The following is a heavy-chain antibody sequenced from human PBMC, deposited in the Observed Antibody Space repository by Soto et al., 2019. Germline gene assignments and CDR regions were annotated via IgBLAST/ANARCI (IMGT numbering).Heavy chain of an antibody. CDR2: IYYSGST. CDR3: ATGYSSSWSNPGAFDI. V-gene: IGHV4-59*08. D-gene: IGHD6-13*01. Sequence: SETLPLTCTVSGVSIISHYWSWIRQPPGKGLEWIGYIYYSGSTNYNPSLKSRVTISVDTSKNQFSLKLSSVTAADTAVYYCATGYSSSWSNPGAFDIWGQGTMVTVSS. CDR1: GVSIISHY. J-gene: IGHJ3*02.